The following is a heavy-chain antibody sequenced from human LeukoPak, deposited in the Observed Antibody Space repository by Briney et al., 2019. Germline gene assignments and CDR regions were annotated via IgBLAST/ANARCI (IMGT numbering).Heavy chain of an antibody. Sequence: PSGTLSLTCAVSGGSISSSNWWSWVRQAPGRGLEWIGEIHLSGTTNYNPSLTSRATISIDKSKTQLSLKVDSVTAADTAVYYCARTRQGSNTFDLWGQGTMVTVSS. D-gene: IGHD3-10*01. J-gene: IGHJ3*01. V-gene: IGHV4-4*02. CDR3: ARTRQGSNTFDL. CDR1: GGSISSSNW. CDR2: IHLSGTT.